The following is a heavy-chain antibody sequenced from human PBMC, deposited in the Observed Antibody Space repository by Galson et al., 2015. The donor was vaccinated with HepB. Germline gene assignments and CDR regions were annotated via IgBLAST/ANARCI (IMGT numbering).Heavy chain of an antibody. Sequence: SLRLSCAASGFTFSNYAMRWVRQAPGKGPEWVSGITGSGDGTYYADSVKGRFTISRDNSKNTLYLQMNSLRAEDTAIYYCAKEKRGNLNYSDYWGQGTLVTVSS. CDR1: GFTFSNYA. CDR2: ITGSGDGT. D-gene: IGHD1-1*01. CDR3: AKEKRGNLNYSDY. J-gene: IGHJ4*02. V-gene: IGHV3-23*01.